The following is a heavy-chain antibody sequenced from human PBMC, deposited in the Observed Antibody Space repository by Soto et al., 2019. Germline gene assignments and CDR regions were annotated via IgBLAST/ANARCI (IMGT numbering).Heavy chain of an antibody. CDR2: ISWNSGSI. Sequence: DVQLVESGGGLVQPGRSLRLSCAASGFTFDDYAMHWVRQAPGKGLEWVSRISWNSGSIGYADSVKGRFTISRDNAKNSLYLQMNSLRAEDTALYYCAKAVGSYGNFDYWGQATLVTVSS. CDR3: AKAVGSYGNFDY. J-gene: IGHJ4*02. CDR1: GFTFDDYA. V-gene: IGHV3-9*01. D-gene: IGHD5-18*01.